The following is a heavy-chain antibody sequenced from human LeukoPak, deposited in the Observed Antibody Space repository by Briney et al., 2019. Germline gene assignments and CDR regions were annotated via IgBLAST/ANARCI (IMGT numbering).Heavy chain of an antibody. V-gene: IGHV3-23*01. J-gene: IGHJ4*02. CDR2: ISGSGGST. Sequence: GGSLRLSCAASGFTSSSYAMSWVRQAPGKGLEWVSAISGSGGSTYYADSVKGRFTISRDNSKNTLYLQMNSLRAEDTAVYYCAKDRRTMVRGVISGFDYWGQGTLVTVSS. D-gene: IGHD3-10*01. CDR1: GFTSSSYA. CDR3: AKDRRTMVRGVISGFDY.